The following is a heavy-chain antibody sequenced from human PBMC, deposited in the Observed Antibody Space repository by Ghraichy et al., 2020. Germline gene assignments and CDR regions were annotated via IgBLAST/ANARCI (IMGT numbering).Heavy chain of an antibody. V-gene: IGHV4-31*03. D-gene: IGHD2-15*01. Sequence: SETLSLTCTVSGGSISSGGYYWSWIRQHPGKGLEWIGYIYYSGSTYYNPSLKSRVTISVDTSKNQFSLKLISGTTADTAVYYCARKRVAATPWFDPWGQVTLVTVSS. CDR1: GGSISSGGYY. CDR2: IYYSGST. J-gene: IGHJ5*02. CDR3: ARKRVAATPWFDP.